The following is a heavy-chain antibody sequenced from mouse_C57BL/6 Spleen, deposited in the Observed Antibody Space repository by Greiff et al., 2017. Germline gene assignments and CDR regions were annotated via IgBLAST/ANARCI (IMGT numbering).Heavy chain of an antibody. Sequence: EESGPGLVKPSPSLSLTCSVTGYSITSGYYWNWIRQFPGNKLEWMGYISYDGSNNYNPSLKNRISITRDTSTNQFFLKLNSVTTEDTATYYCARGRYYGNSLYAMDYWGQGTSVTVSS. V-gene: IGHV3-6*01. CDR3: ARGRYYGNSLYAMDY. CDR2: ISYDGSN. D-gene: IGHD1-1*01. J-gene: IGHJ4*01. CDR1: GYSITSGYY.